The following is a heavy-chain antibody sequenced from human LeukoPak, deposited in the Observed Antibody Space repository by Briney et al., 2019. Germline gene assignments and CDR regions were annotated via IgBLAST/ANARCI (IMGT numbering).Heavy chain of an antibody. V-gene: IGHV1-69*13. J-gene: IGHJ4*02. Sequence: ASVKVSCKASGYTFTSYAMNWVRQAPGQGLEWMGGIIPIFGTANYAQKFQGRVTITADESTSTAYMELSSLRSEDTAVYYCAGDLEGSSNPFDYWGQGTLVTVSS. CDR2: IIPIFGTA. CDR3: AGDLEGSSNPFDY. CDR1: GYTFTSYA.